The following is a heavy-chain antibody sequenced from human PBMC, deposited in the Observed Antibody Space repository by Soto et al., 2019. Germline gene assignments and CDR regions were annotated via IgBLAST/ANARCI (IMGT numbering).Heavy chain of an antibody. CDR2: IYSGGST. J-gene: IGHJ2*01. CDR1: GFTVSSNY. Sequence: EVQLVESGGGLVQPGGSLRLSCAASGFTVSSNYMSWVRQAPGKGLEWVSVIYSGGSTYYADSVKGRFTISRDNSKNTLYLQMNSLRAEDTAVYYCARTTGSLLWFGEDNWYFDLWGRGTLVTVSS. D-gene: IGHD3-10*01. V-gene: IGHV3-66*01. CDR3: ARTTGSLLWFGEDNWYFDL.